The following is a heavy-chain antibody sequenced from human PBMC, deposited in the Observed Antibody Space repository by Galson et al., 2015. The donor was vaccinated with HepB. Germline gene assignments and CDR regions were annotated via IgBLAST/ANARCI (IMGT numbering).Heavy chain of an antibody. CDR1: GYTFTSYY. CDR3: LMTSVGHGWFDP. V-gene: IGHV1-46*01. J-gene: IGHJ5*02. CDR2: INPSGGSA. D-gene: IGHD2-15*01. Sequence: SVKVSCKASGYTFTSYYMHWVRQAPGHGLEWMGIINPSGGSASYAQKFQGRVTMTRDTSTSTVYMELSSLRSEDTSVYYCLMTSVGHGWFDPWGQGTLVTVSS.